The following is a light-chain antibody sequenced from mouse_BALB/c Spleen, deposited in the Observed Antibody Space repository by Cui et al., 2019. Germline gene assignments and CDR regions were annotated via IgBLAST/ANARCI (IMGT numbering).Light chain of an antibody. CDR2: YTS. CDR1: SSEHY. V-gene: IGKV4-50*01. J-gene: IGKJ2*01. Sequence: ENVLTQSTATMSASLGEKVTMSCRASSSEHYMSWYQQKSDASPKLWIYYTSNLAPVVPARFIGSGSGNSYSLTIRSMDGEDAATYYCQQFTSSPSTFGGGTKLEIK. CDR3: QQFTSSPST.